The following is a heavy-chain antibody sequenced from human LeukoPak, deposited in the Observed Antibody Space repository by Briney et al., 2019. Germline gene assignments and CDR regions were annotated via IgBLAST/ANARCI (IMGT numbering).Heavy chain of an antibody. J-gene: IGHJ4*02. D-gene: IGHD3-10*01. CDR3: AGMVRGVIWAFDY. Sequence: GGSLRLSCAASGFTFSSYGMHWVRHAPGKGLEWVAFIRYDGSNKYYADSVKGRFTISRDNSKNTLYLQMNSLRAEDTAVYYCAGMVRGVIWAFDYWGQGTLVTVSS. CDR2: IRYDGSNK. CDR1: GFTFSSYG. V-gene: IGHV3-30*02.